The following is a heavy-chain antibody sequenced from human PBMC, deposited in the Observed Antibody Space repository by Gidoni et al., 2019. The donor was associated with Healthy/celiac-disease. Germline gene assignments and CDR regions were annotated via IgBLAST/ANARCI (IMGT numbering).Heavy chain of an antibody. CDR3: ARTAHYDFWSGQN. CDR2: IYYSGST. V-gene: IGHV4-39*01. J-gene: IGHJ4*02. Sequence: IRQPPGKGLEWIGSIYYSGSTYYNPSLKSRVTISVDTSKNQFSLKLSSVTAADTAVYYCARTAHYDFWSGQNWGQGTLVTVSS. D-gene: IGHD3-3*01.